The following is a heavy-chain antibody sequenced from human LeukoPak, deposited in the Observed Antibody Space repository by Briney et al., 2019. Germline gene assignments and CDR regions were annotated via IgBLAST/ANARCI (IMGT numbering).Heavy chain of an antibody. D-gene: IGHD3-22*01. Sequence: SETLSLTCTVSGGSISSYYWSWIRQPPGKGLEWIGYVYYSGSTNYNPSLKSRVTISVDTSKNQFSLKLSSVTAADTAVYYCARVRNYDSEWSVDPWGQGTLVTVSS. CDR1: GGSISSYY. CDR2: VYYSGST. CDR3: ARVRNYDSEWSVDP. J-gene: IGHJ5*02. V-gene: IGHV4-59*01.